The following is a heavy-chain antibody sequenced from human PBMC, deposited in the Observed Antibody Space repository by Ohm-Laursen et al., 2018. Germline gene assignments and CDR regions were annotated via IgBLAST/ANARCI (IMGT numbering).Heavy chain of an antibody. CDR1: GFIFSDYY. CDR3: ARELGIPVTPIDY. J-gene: IGHJ4*02. Sequence: SLRLSCAASGFIFSDYYMSWIRQAPGKGLEWVSYISSGSLSIYYADSVKGRFTISRDNAKNSLYLQMNGLRAEDTAVYYCARELGIPVTPIDYWGQGTLVTVSS. D-gene: IGHD2-2*01. V-gene: IGHV3-11*04. CDR2: ISSGSLSI.